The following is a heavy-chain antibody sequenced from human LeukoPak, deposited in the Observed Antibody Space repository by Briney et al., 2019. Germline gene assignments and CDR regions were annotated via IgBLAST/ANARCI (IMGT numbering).Heavy chain of an antibody. CDR1: GFTVSGNY. J-gene: IGHJ4*02. CDR2: IYSGDTT. V-gene: IGHV3-53*01. Sequence: GGSLRLSCAVSGFTVSGNYMSWVRQAPGKGLEWVSLIYSGDTTLYADSVKGRFTISRDISKNTLYLQMNSLRAEDTAVYYCARRAGAYSHPYDYWGQGILVTVSS. CDR3: ARRAGAYSHPYDY. D-gene: IGHD4/OR15-4a*01.